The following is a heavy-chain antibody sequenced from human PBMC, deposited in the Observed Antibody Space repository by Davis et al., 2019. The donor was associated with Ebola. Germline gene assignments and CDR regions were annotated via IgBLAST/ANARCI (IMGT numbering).Heavy chain of an antibody. CDR3: ARVGVGAKIDY. CDR1: GFTFSSYW. CDR2: IKQDGSEK. D-gene: IGHD1-26*01. J-gene: IGHJ4*02. Sequence: GESLKISCAASGFTFSSYWMSWVRQAPGKGLEWVANIKQDGSEKYYVDSVKGRFTISRDNSKNTLYLQMNSLRAEDTAVYYCARVGVGAKIDYWGQGTLVTVSS. V-gene: IGHV3-7*01.